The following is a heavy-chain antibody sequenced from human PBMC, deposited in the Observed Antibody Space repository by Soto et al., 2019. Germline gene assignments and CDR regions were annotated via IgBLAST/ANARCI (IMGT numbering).Heavy chain of an antibody. V-gene: IGHV3-15*01. Sequence: GGSLRLSCAASGFTFINACMSWVRQAPGKGLEWVGRIKSKTDGGTTDYAAPVKGSFTISRDDSKHTLYLQMNSLKTEDTAVYYCTAGAGWLRSSDFDYWGQGTLVTVSS. CDR1: GFTFINAC. CDR2: IKSKTDGGTT. CDR3: TAGAGWLRSSDFDY. J-gene: IGHJ4*02. D-gene: IGHD5-12*01.